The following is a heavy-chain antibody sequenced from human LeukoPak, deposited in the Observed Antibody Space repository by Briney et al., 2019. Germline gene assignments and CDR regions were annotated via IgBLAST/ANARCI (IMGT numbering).Heavy chain of an antibody. V-gene: IGHV4-38-2*01. CDR2: IYPSGST. Sequence: LRLSCAASGFTFSSYAMSWVRQAPGKGLEWIGTIYPSGSTSYNPSLKSRVTISLDTSKNQFSLNLNSVTAADTAVYFCAERSAYESLFDYWGQGTLVTVSS. J-gene: IGHJ4*02. D-gene: IGHD5-12*01. CDR3: AERSAYESLFDY. CDR1: GFTFSSYA.